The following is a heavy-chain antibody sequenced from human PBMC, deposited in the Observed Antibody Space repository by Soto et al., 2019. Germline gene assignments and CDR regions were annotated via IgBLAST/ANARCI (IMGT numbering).Heavy chain of an antibody. CDR3: ARAVAVPADFDY. CDR1: GYTLTGYA. D-gene: IGHD6-19*01. CDR2: INAGNGNT. V-gene: IGHV1-3*05. J-gene: IGHJ4*02. Sequence: QVQLVQSGAEEKKTGASVKVSCKASGYTLTGYAMHWVRQAPGQRLEWMGWINAGNGNTKYSQKFQGRVTITRDTSASTAYMELSSLRSEDTAVYYCARAVAVPADFDYWGQGTLVTLSS.